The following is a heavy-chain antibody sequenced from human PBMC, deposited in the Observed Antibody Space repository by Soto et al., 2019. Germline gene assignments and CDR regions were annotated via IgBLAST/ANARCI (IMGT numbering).Heavy chain of an antibody. CDR3: ARGRSRYYGMDV. J-gene: IGHJ6*02. CDR1: GGSFSGYY. Sequence: SETLSLTCAVYGGSFSGYYWSWIRQPPGKGLEWIGEINHSGSTNYNPSLKSRVTISVDTSKNQFSLKLSSVTAADTAVYYCARGRSRYYGMDVWGQGTTVTVSS. V-gene: IGHV4-34*01. CDR2: INHSGST.